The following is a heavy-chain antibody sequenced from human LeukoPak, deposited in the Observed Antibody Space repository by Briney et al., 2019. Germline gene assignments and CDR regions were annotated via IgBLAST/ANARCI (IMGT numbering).Heavy chain of an antibody. CDR3: ARGDSSSWSVIGYCFDP. CDR2: INHGGST. J-gene: IGHJ5*02. Sequence: SETLSLTCAVYGGSFSGYYWSWIRQPPGKGLEWIGEINHGGSTNYNPSLKSRVTISVDTSKNQFSLKLSSVTAADTAVYYCARGDSSSWSVIGYCFDPWGQGTLVTVSS. CDR1: GGSFSGYY. D-gene: IGHD6-13*01. V-gene: IGHV4-34*01.